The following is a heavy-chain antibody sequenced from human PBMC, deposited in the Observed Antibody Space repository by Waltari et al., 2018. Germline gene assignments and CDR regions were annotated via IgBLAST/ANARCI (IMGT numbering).Heavy chain of an antibody. J-gene: IGHJ4*02. CDR1: GFTFSTYD. CDR2: SSGRGGRT. CDR3: ARHRGFGDFDY. Sequence: ELQLLESGGDLVQPGGSLRLSCVVSGFTFSTYDMNWVRQAPGKGVDWGSASSGRGGRTDYADSVKGRFTIARDNSKSTLYLQMSSLRAEDTAVYYCARHRGFGDFDYWGQGTLVTVSS. V-gene: IGHV3-23*01. D-gene: IGHD3-10*01.